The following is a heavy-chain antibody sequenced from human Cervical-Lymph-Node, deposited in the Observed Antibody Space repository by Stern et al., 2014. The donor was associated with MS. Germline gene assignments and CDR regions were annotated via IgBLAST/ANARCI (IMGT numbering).Heavy chain of an antibody. CDR3: ARDQGFQLMNS. CDR1: GDSISNDNW. CDR2: VYHTGSA. D-gene: IGHD2-2*01. J-gene: IGHJ4*02. V-gene: IGHV4-4*02. Sequence: QVQLQESGPGLVRPSGTLSLTCAVSGDSISNDNWWSWVRQPPGKGLEWIGEVYHTGSANYYPSLKSRVPISVDKSKNQFSLRLPSMTAADTAVYYRARDQGFQLMNSWGQGTLVIVSS.